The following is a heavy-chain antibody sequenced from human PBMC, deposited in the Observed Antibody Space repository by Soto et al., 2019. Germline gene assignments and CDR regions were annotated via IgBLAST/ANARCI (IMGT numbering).Heavy chain of an antibody. Sequence: ASVKVSCKASGYTFTSYYMHWVRQAPGQGLERMGIINPSGGSTSYAQKIKSRVTMTRDTSTSTVNMEQSSQRTEDTAENYYTRRFRYVILTGYYGSYYYGMDVWGQGTTVTVSS. V-gene: IGHV1-46*01. CDR1: GYTFTSYY. J-gene: IGHJ6*02. CDR2: INPSGGST. CDR3: TRRFRYVILTGYYGSYYYGMDV. D-gene: IGHD3-9*01.